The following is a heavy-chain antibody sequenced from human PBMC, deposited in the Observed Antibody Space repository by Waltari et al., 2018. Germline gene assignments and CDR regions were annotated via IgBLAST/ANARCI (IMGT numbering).Heavy chain of an antibody. CDR3: ASGRARGRVDTAVPYFDY. V-gene: IGHV3-33*01. CDR2: IWYDGSNK. Sequence: QVQLVESGGGVVQPGRSLRLSCAASGFTFSTYGMPWFRKAPGKGLEWVGVIWYDGSNKYYADSVKGRFTISRDNSKNTLYLQMNSLRAEDTAVYYCASGRARGRVDTAVPYFDYWGQGTLVTVSS. D-gene: IGHD5-18*01. J-gene: IGHJ4*02. CDR1: GFTFSTYG.